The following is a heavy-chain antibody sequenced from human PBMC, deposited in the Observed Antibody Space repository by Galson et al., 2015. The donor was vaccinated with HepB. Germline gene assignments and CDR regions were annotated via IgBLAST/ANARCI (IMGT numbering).Heavy chain of an antibody. CDR3: ARDVVLRYFDWLLWGRDFYFDY. D-gene: IGHD3-9*01. Sequence: SLRLSCAASGFTFSSYWMSWVRQAPGKGLEWVANIKQDGSEKYYVDSVKGRFTISRDNAKNSLYLQMNSLRAEDTAVYYCARDVVLRYFDWLLWGRDFYFDYWGQGTLVTVSS. J-gene: IGHJ4*02. CDR1: GFTFSSYW. CDR2: IKQDGSEK. V-gene: IGHV3-7*01.